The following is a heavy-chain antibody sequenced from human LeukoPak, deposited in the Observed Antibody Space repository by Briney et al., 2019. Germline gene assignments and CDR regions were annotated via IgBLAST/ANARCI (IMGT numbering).Heavy chain of an antibody. V-gene: IGHV3-23*01. CDR2: ISVSGGST. Sequence: GGSLRLSCAASGFTFSSYGMSWVRQAPGKGLEWVSTISVSGGSTYYADSVKGRFTISRDNSKNTLHLEMNSLRAEDTAVYYCAKGGSIAALPYYFDYWGQGTLVTVSS. D-gene: IGHD6-6*01. CDR1: GFTFSSYG. J-gene: IGHJ4*02. CDR3: AKGGSIAALPYYFDY.